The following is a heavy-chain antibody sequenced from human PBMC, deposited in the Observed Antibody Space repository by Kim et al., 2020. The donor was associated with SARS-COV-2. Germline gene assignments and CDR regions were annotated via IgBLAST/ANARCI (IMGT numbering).Heavy chain of an antibody. CDR1: GGSISSGGYY. CDR3: ATLGVPAAILDY. CDR2: IYYSGST. Sequence: SETLSLTCTVSGGSISSGGYYWSWIRQHPGKGLEWIGYIYYSGSTYYNPSLKSRVTISVDTSKNQFSLKLSSVTAADTAVYYCATLGVPAAILDYWGQGTLVTVSS. V-gene: IGHV4-31*03. J-gene: IGHJ4*02. D-gene: IGHD2-2*01.